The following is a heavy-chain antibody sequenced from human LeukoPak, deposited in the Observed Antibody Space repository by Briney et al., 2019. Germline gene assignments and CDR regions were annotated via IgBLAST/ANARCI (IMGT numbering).Heavy chain of an antibody. CDR3: AKDTTLWFGESFDY. CDR1: GFTFSSYE. J-gene: IGHJ4*02. V-gene: IGHV3-23*01. CDR2: ISGSGGST. Sequence: GGSLRLSCAASGFTFSSYEMNWVRQAPGKGLEWVSAISGSGGSTYYADSVKGRFTISRDNSKNTLYLQMNSLRAEDTAVYYCAKDTTLWFGESFDYWGQGTLVTVSS. D-gene: IGHD3-10*01.